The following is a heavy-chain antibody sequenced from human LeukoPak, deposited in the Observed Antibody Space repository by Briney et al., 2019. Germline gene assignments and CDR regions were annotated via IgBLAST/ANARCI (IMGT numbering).Heavy chain of an antibody. J-gene: IGHJ3*01. CDR1: GFIFSNYA. CDR2: ISGSGDST. V-gene: IGHV3-23*01. D-gene: IGHD3-10*01. Sequence: GGSLSLSGAVSGFIFSNYAMNWVRQAPGKGLEGVSAISGSGDSTYYADSVKGRFTISRDNSKNTLSLQMNSLRAEDTAVYYCAKDHDYYASGPTWGQGTMVTVSS. CDR3: AKDHDYYASGPT.